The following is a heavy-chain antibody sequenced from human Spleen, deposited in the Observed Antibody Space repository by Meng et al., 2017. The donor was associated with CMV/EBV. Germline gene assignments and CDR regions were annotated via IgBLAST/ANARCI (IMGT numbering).Heavy chain of an antibody. CDR1: GYTFTTYY. CDR2: INPRGGTT. J-gene: IGHJ4*02. V-gene: IGHV1-46*01. Sequence: ASVQVSCKASGYTFTTYYMHWVRQAPGQGFEYLGIINPRGGTTHYAQKFQGRVTMTTDTSTSTVYMELSSLRSEDTAVYYCAAYSNYWYWGQGTLVTVSS. CDR3: AAYSNYWY. D-gene: IGHD4-11*01.